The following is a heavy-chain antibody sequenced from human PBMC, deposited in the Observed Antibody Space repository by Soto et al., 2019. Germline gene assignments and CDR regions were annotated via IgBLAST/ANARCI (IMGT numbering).Heavy chain of an antibody. V-gene: IGHV1-69*01. CDR3: ARDLTAGWATVTTAFDY. D-gene: IGHD4-17*01. CDR1: GGTFSSYA. Sequence: QVQLVQSGAEVKKPGSSVKVSCKASGGTFSSYAISWVRQAPGQGLEWMGGIIPIFGTANYAQKFQGRVTITADESTSTADMELSSLRAEDTAVYYCARDLTAGWATVTTAFDYWGQGTLVTVSS. CDR2: IIPIFGTA. J-gene: IGHJ4*02.